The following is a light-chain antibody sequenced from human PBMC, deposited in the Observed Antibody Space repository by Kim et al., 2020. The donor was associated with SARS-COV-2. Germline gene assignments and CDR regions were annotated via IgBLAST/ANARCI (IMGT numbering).Light chain of an antibody. CDR1: HDINIF. V-gene: IGKV1-33*01. CDR2: DAS. CDR3: QQFDTVPLT. J-gene: IGKJ4*01. Sequence: AAVGVIVTIPSQPRHDINIFLNWFQQRTGEAPKLLFSDASSLETGLPSRFSGSGSGTHFTFTISSLHPGDVATYYCQQFDTVPLTFGGGTKVDIK.